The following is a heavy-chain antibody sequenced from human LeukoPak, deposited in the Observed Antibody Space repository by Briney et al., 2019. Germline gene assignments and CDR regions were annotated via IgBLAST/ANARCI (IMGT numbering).Heavy chain of an antibody. CDR2: ISSTSSYI. D-gene: IGHD3-10*01. CDR3: ARDFAGIGSH. Sequence: KPGGSLRLSCAASGFIFSSYTMNWVRQAPGKGLEWVSSISSTSSYIYYADSVKGRFTISRDNAKNSLYLQMNSLRAEDTAVYYCARDFAGIGSHWGLGTLVTVSS. V-gene: IGHV3-21*01. CDR1: GFIFSSYT. J-gene: IGHJ4*02.